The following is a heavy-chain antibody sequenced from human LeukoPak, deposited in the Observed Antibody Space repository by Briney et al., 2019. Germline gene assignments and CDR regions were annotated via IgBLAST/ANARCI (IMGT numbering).Heavy chain of an antibody. CDR3: ARRALAYCGGDCHIYYYYYMDV. D-gene: IGHD2-21*02. V-gene: IGHV1-46*01. CDR2: INPSGGST. CDR1: GYTFTSYY. J-gene: IGHJ6*03. Sequence: ASVKVSCKASGYTFTSYYMHWVRQAPGQGLEWMGIINPSGGSTSYAQKFQGRVTMTRDTSTSTVYMELSSLRSEDTAVYYCARRALAYCGGDCHIYYYYYMDVWGKGTTVTISS.